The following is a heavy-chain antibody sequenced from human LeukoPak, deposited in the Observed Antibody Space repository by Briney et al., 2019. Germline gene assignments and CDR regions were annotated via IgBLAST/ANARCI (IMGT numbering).Heavy chain of an antibody. V-gene: IGHV1-2*02. CDR1: GFTFTTYA. Sequence: ASVKVSCKASGFTFTTYAIHWVRQAPGQGLEWMGWITPGGGTNYPQKFQGRVAITWDTSITTAYMDLSRLTSDDTAVYYCARDCSGGSCYFDYWGQGTLVTVSS. J-gene: IGHJ4*02. D-gene: IGHD2-15*01. CDR2: ITPGGGT. CDR3: ARDCSGGSCYFDY.